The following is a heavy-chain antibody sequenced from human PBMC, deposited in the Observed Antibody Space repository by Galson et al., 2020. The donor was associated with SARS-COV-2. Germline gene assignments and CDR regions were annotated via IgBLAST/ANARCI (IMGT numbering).Heavy chain of an antibody. J-gene: IGHJ5*02. D-gene: IGHD3-10*01. CDR2: FCYSGST. Sequence: SETLSLTCTVSGASISSSIHFWGWIRQPPGKGLEWIGSFCYSGSTYYNPSLKSRVTMSVDTSKNQFSLKLSSVTAADTAIYYCARHHYYGSGSPNWFDPWGQGTLVTGSS. CDR1: GASISSSIHF. V-gene: IGHV4-39*01. CDR3: ARHHYYGSGSPNWFDP.